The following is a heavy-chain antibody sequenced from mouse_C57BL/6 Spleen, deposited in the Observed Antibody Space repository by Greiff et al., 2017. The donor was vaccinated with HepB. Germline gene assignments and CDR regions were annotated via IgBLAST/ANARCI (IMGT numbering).Heavy chain of an antibody. V-gene: IGHV5-17*01. CDR1: GFTFSDYG. J-gene: IGHJ4*01. CDR2: ISSGSSTI. Sequence: EVQLVESGGGLVKPGGSLKLSCAASGFTFSDYGMHWVRQAPEKGLEWVAYISSGSSTIYYADTVKGRFTISRDNAKNTLVLQMTSLRSEDTAMYYCARGGGYAMDYWGQGTSVTVSS. CDR3: ARGGGYAMDY.